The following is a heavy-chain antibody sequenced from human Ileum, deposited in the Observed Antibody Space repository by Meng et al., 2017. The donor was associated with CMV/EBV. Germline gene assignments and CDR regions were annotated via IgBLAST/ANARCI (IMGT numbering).Heavy chain of an antibody. CDR1: FTFSTDA. CDR3: ARNTFYYGSGSVYFDY. J-gene: IGHJ4*02. Sequence: FTFSTDAMHWDRQAPGKGLEWVAVISYDGGNEYHADSVKGRFTISRDNSKNTLYLQMSSLRPEDTAVYYCARNTFYYGSGSVYFDYWGQGTLVTVSS. D-gene: IGHD3-10*01. V-gene: IGHV3-30-3*01. CDR2: ISYDGGNE.